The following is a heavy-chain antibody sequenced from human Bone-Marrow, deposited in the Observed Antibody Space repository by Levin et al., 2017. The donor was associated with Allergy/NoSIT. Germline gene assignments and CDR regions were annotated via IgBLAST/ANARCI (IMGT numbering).Heavy chain of an antibody. Sequence: GGSLRLSCAASGFTFSSYEMNWVRQAPGKGLEWISYISSEGSSVKYADSVKGRFTISRDNAKKSLYLQMNSLRAEDTAVYYCASISPSGTNDFDYWGQGTQVTVSS. D-gene: IGHD1-1*01. V-gene: IGHV3-48*03. CDR2: ISSEGSSV. CDR3: ASISPSGTNDFDY. CDR1: GFTFSSYE. J-gene: IGHJ4*02.